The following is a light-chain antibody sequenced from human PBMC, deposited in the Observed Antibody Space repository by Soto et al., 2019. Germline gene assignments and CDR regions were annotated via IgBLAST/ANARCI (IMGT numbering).Light chain of an antibody. CDR2: EVS. CDR1: SSDVGGYNY. J-gene: IGLJ2*01. V-gene: IGLV2-8*01. Sequence: QSALTQPPSASGSPGQSVTISCTGTSSDVGGYNYVSWYQQHPGKVPKLMIYEVSKRPSGVPDRFSGSKSGNTASLTVSGLKAEEEAEYYCISYAGSNNLVFGGGTKLTVL. CDR3: ISYAGSNNLV.